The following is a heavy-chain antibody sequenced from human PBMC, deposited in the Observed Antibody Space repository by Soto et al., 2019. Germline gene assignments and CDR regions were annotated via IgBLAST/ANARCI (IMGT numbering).Heavy chain of an antibody. V-gene: IGHV3-23*01. CDR1: GFTFSSHA. Sequence: EVHLLESGGGLVQPGGSLRLSCEATGFTFSSHAMTWVLQAPGKGLGWVSAISERGAGTYDAASVKGRFTVASDNSKGTLYLQLNSLGAEDTAMYYCAKGVAKVADDVFDVWGQGAMVTVAS. CDR2: ISERGAGT. CDR3: AKGVAKVADDVFDV. J-gene: IGHJ3*01.